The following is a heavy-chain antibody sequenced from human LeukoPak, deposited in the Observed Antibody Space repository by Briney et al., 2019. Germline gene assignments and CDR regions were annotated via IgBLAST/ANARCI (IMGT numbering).Heavy chain of an antibody. CDR3: ARDQAYSGTYLPGY. CDR1: GYTFKSYY. V-gene: IGHV1-2*02. CDR2: INPNSGGT. J-gene: IGHJ4*02. Sequence: ASVKVSCKASGYTFKSYYIHWVRQAPGQGLEWIGWINPNSGGTNYAQKFQGRVTMTRDTSISTVYMELRRLRSDDTAVYYCARDQAYSGTYLPGYWGQGTLVTVSS. D-gene: IGHD1-26*01.